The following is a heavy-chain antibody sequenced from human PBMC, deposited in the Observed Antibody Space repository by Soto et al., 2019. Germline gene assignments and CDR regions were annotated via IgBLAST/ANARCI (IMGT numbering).Heavy chain of an antibody. J-gene: IGHJ4*02. CDR2: ISYDGSNK. D-gene: IGHD2-2*01. CDR3: AKDHPPIVVVPAADFDY. CDR1: GFTFSSYG. V-gene: IGHV3-30*18. Sequence: GGSLRLSCAASGFTFSSYGMHWVRQAPGKGLEWVAVISYDGSNKYYADSVKGRFTISRDNSKNTLYLQMNSLRAEDTAVYYCAKDHPPIVVVPAADFDYWGQGTLVTVSS.